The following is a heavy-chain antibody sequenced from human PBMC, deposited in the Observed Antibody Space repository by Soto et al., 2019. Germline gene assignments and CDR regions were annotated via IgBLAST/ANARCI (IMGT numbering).Heavy chain of an antibody. D-gene: IGHD6-6*01. V-gene: IGHV3-21*01. Sequence: PGGSLRLSCAASGFTFSSYSMNWVRQAPGKGLEWVSSISSSSSYIYYADSVKGRFTISRDNAKNSLYLQMNSLRAEDTAVYYSARGGAARPGIYYYYMDVWGKGTTVTVSS. CDR3: ARGGAARPGIYYYYMDV. CDR2: ISSSSSYI. J-gene: IGHJ6*03. CDR1: GFTFSSYS.